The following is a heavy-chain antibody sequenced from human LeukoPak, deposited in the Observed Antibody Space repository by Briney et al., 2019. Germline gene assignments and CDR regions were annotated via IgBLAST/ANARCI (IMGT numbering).Heavy chain of an antibody. D-gene: IGHD3-10*01. V-gene: IGHV4-34*01. J-gene: IGHJ6*02. CDR1: GGSFSGYY. Sequence: SETLSLTCAVYGGSFSGYYWSWIRQPPGKGLEWIGEINHSGSTNYDPSLKSRVTISVDASKNQFSLKLSSVPAADTAVYYCARGRSVLGFGEFYGMDVWGQGTTVTVSS. CDR2: INHSGST. CDR3: ARGRSVLGFGEFYGMDV.